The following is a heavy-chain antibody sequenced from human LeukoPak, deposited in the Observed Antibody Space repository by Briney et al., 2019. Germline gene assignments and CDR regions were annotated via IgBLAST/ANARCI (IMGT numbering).Heavy chain of an antibody. Sequence: PGGSLRLSCAASGFTFSSYWMSWVRQAPGKGLEWVANIKQDGSEKYYVDSVKGRFTISRDNAKNSLYLQMNSLRAEDTAVYYCARVTMVRGVTHYYYYMDVWGKGTTVTISS. V-gene: IGHV3-7*01. J-gene: IGHJ6*03. CDR3: ARVTMVRGVTHYYYYMDV. D-gene: IGHD3-10*01. CDR2: IKQDGSEK. CDR1: GFTFSSYW.